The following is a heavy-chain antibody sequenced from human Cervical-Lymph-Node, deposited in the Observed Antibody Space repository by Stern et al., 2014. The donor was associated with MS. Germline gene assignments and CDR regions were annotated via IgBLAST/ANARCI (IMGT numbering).Heavy chain of an antibody. D-gene: IGHD3-22*01. CDR2: LSPGACDT. V-gene: IGHV5-51*01. CDR3: ARRIYYDSSHDAFDI. CDR1: GYSFTSYR. Sequence: EMQLVESGAEVKKPGESLKISCKGSGYSFTSYRIGWVRPIPGKGLEWMGVLSPGACDTSSRHSVPGRVTISRSKSISPAHLQWSSLKASDTAMYYCARRIYYDSSHDAFDIWGQGTMVTVSS. J-gene: IGHJ3*02.